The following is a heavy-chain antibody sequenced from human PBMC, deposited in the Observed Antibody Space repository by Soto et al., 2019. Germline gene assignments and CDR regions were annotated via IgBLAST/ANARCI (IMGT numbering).Heavy chain of an antibody. Sequence: QELLVESGGGLVKPGGSLRLSCAASGFTFSDNYMSWIRQAPGKGLEWISYIGSSGATYYADSVKGRFAISRDNAKNSMYLQMNSLRAEDTAVYYCARDVYDILTGWLSESWGQGALVTVSS. CDR3: ARDVYDILTGWLSES. V-gene: IGHV3-11*01. CDR2: IGSSGAT. CDR1: GFTFSDNY. D-gene: IGHD3-9*01. J-gene: IGHJ5*02.